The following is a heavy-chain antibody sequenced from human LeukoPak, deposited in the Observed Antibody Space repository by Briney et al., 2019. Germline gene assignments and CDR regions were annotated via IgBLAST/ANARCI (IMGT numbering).Heavy chain of an antibody. D-gene: IGHD4-17*01. CDR3: ARDAGDYGDHNAFDI. CDR2: IYYSGST. V-gene: IGHV4-61*01. CDR1: GGSVSSGSYY. J-gene: IGHJ3*02. Sequence: PSETLSLTCTVSGGSVSSGSYYWSWIRQPPGKGLEWIGYIYYSGSTNYNPSLKSRVTISVDTSKNQFSLKLSSVTAADTAVYYCARDAGDYGDHNAFDIWGQGTTVTVSS.